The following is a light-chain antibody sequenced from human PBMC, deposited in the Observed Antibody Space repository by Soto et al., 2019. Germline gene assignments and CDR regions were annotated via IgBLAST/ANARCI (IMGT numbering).Light chain of an antibody. CDR3: QQYSERWT. V-gene: IGKV3-15*01. Sequence: VVMTQSPATLSVSPGERATLSCRASQSVYSNLAWYQQKPGQAPRLLISGASTRATGILARFSGSGSGTEFTLTISSLQSEDFAVYFCQQYSERWTFGQGTKVEIK. CDR2: GAS. J-gene: IGKJ1*01. CDR1: QSVYSN.